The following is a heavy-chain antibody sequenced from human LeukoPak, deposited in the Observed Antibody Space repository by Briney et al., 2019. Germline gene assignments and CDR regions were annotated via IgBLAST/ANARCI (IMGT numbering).Heavy chain of an antibody. CDR3: ARGWWSDLVRGVPSFVWDY. CDR2: INHSGST. J-gene: IGHJ4*02. V-gene: IGHV4-34*01. CDR1: GGSFSGYY. Sequence: SETLSLTCAVYGGSFSGYYWSWIRQPPGKGLEWIGEINHSGSTNYNPSLKSRVTISVDTSKNQFSLKLSSVTAADTAVYYCARGWWSDLVRGVPSFVWDYWGQGTLVTVSS. D-gene: IGHD3-10*01.